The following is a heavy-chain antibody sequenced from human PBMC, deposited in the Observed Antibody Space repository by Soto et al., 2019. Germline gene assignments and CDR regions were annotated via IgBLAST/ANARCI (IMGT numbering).Heavy chain of an antibody. CDR1: GGTFSSYA. CDR3: ARRGSDNWFDP. V-gene: IGHV1-69*13. J-gene: IGHJ5*02. Sequence: AVKLPCKASGGTFSSYAISWVRQAPGQGLEWMGGIIPIFGTANYAQKFQGRVTITADESTSTAYMELSSLRSEDTAVYYCARRGSDNWFDPWVQGTLVTVSS. CDR2: IIPIFGTA.